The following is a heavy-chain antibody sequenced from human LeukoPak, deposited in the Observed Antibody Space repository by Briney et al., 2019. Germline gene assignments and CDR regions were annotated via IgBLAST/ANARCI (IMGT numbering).Heavy chain of an antibody. CDR1: GFTFSSYS. Sequence: GGSLRLSCAASGFTFSSYSMNWVRQAPGKGLEWVSYISSSSSTIYYADSVKGRFTISRDNSKNTLYLQMNSLRAEDTAVYYCARDSVVTTGAFDIWGQGTMVTVSS. D-gene: IGHD3-22*01. CDR3: ARDSVVTTGAFDI. J-gene: IGHJ3*02. CDR2: ISSSSSTI. V-gene: IGHV3-48*01.